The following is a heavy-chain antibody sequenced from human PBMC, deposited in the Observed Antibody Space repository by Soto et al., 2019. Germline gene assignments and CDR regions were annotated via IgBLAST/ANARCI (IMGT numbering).Heavy chain of an antibody. Sequence: QVQLQESGPGLLKPSETLSLTCTISGASIAGYYWSWIRQSPGKGLEWIGYVYSSGSTNYNPSLQSRVAMSIDTYKRQSSLKLTSVTAADTALYYCARHWWSSGSYLVFDSWGQGTLVTVSS. V-gene: IGHV4-59*08. CDR2: VYSSGST. CDR1: GASIAGYY. CDR3: ARHWWSSGSYLVFDS. J-gene: IGHJ4*02. D-gene: IGHD6-19*01.